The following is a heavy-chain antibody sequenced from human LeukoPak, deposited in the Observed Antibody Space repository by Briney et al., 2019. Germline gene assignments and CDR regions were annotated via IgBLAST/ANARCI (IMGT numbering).Heavy chain of an antibody. Sequence: GSLRLSCVASGFTVSYNIMSWVRQAPGKGLAWVSVIHSSGSTFYADSVRGRFTISRDNSKNTLYLQMNSLRAEDTAVYYCARGGTRYDRRFVFDYWGQGVLVTVSS. V-gene: IGHV3-66*01. CDR1: GFTVSYNI. J-gene: IGHJ4*02. CDR3: ARGGTRYDRRFVFDY. CDR2: IHSSGST. D-gene: IGHD3-10*01.